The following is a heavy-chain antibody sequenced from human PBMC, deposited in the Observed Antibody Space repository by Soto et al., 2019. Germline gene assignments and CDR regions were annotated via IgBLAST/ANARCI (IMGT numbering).Heavy chain of an antibody. Sequence: QVQLVQSGAEVKKPGSSVKVSCKASGGTFSSYAISWVRQAPGQGLEWMGGIIPIFGTANYAQKFQGRVTITADESTSTAYMELSSLRSGDTAVYYCARARLGAITPLDLCYGMDVWGQGTTVTVSS. CDR3: ARARLGAITPLDLCYGMDV. J-gene: IGHJ6*02. CDR2: IIPIFGTA. D-gene: IGHD3-16*01. V-gene: IGHV1-69*01. CDR1: GGTFSSYA.